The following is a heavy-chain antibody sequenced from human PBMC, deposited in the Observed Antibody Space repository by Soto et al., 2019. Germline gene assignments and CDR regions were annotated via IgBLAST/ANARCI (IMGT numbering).Heavy chain of an antibody. CDR2: IYYSGST. Sequence: ETLSLTCTVSGGSVSSGSYYWSWIRQPPGKGLEWIGYIYYSGSTNYNPSLKSRVTISVDTSKNQFSLKLSSVTAADTAVYYCARGERNYYDSSGPDYWGQGTLVTVSS. V-gene: IGHV4-61*01. D-gene: IGHD3-22*01. CDR3: ARGERNYYDSSGPDY. CDR1: GGSVSSGSYY. J-gene: IGHJ4*02.